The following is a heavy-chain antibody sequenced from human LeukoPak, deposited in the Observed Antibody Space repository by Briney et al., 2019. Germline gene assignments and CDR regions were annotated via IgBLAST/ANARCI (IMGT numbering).Heavy chain of an antibody. CDR2: IRYDGSNK. Sequence: GGSLRLSCAASGFTFSSYGMHWVRQAPGKGLEWVAFIRYDGSNKYYADPVKGRFTISRDNSKNTLYLQMNSLRAEDTAVYYCAKDQPAYCGGDCYSGNDYWGQGTLVTVSS. V-gene: IGHV3-30*02. CDR3: AKDQPAYCGGDCYSGNDY. D-gene: IGHD2-21*02. J-gene: IGHJ4*02. CDR1: GFTFSSYG.